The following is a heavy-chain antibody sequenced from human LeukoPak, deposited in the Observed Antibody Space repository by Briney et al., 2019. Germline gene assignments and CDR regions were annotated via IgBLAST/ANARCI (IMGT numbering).Heavy chain of an antibody. D-gene: IGHD5-18*01. CDR3: ARARFSYGHYFFDY. Sequence: GGSLRLSCAASAFTFSTYWMSWVRQAPGKGLEWVANITQDGSEKYYRDSVKGRFTIAEENAKDSLYLQMNSLRAEDTAVYYCARARFSYGHYFFDYWGQGNLVTVSS. CDR1: AFTFSTYW. CDR2: ITQDGSEK. V-gene: IGHV3-7*04. J-gene: IGHJ4*02.